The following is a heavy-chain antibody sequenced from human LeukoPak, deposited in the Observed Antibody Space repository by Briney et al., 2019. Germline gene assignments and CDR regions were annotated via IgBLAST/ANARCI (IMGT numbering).Heavy chain of an antibody. Sequence: SETLSLTCTVSGGSISRSGYYWGWIRQTPGKGLEWIGSIYYSGSTYYKSSLKSRVTISLDTSKNQFSLQLNSVTPEDTAVYYCARGVMREGYVKFDYWGQGTLVTVSS. V-gene: IGHV4-39*07. D-gene: IGHD5-12*01. CDR3: ARGVMREGYVKFDY. J-gene: IGHJ4*02. CDR2: IYYSGST. CDR1: GGSISRSGYY.